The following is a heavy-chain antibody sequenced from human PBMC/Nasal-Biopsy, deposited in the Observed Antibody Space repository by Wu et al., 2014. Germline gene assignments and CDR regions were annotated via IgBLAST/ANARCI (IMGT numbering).Heavy chain of an antibody. CDR1: GFTFRNYG. CDR3: AKGYYYYYGMDV. CDR2: VSGSGDNT. J-gene: IGHJ6*02. Sequence: LRLSCAASGFTFRNYGMSWVRQAPGKGLEWVSTVSGSGDNTYYADSVKGRFTISTDNSKNTLYLQMNSLIAEDSAVYYCAKGYYYYYGMDVWGQGTTVTVSS. V-gene: IGHV3-23*01.